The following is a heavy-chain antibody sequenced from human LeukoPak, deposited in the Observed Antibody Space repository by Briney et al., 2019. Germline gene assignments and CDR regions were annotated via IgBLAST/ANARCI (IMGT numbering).Heavy chain of an antibody. CDR3: ATTLFGDAFDI. J-gene: IGHJ3*02. V-gene: IGHV4-34*01. CDR1: GGSFSGYY. Sequence: SETLSLTCAVYGGSFSGYYWSWIRQPPGKGLEWIGGINHSGSTNYNPSLKSRVTISVDTSKNQFSLKLSSVTAADTAVYYCATTLFGDAFDIWGQGTMVTVSS. D-gene: IGHD2-21*01. CDR2: INHSGST.